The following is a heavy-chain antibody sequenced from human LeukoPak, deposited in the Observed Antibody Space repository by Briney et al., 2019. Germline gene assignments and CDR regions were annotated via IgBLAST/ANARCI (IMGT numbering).Heavy chain of an antibody. CDR1: GFTFSSYG. J-gene: IGHJ3*02. V-gene: IGHV3-23*01. D-gene: IGHD3-22*01. CDR3: AKDRFGTITMTLDAFDI. Sequence: GGSLRLSCAASGFTFSSYGMSWVRQAPGKGLEWVSAISGSGGSTYYADSVKGRFTISRDNSKNTLYLQMNSLRAEDTAIYYCAKDRFGTITMTLDAFDIWGQGTMVTVSS. CDR2: ISGSGGST.